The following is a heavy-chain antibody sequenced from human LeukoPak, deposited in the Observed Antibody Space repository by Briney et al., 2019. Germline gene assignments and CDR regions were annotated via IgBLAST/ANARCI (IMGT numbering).Heavy chain of an antibody. V-gene: IGHV4-34*01. CDR3: ARCMGWNDVAFDI. CDR1: GGSFSGYY. J-gene: IGHJ3*02. D-gene: IGHD1-1*01. CDR2: INHRGST. Sequence: PSETLSLTCAVYGGSFSGYYWSWLRQPPGKGLEWIGEINHRGSTNYNPSLKSRVTISVDTSKNQFSLKLSSVTAADTAVYYCARCMGWNDVAFDIWGQGTMVTVSS.